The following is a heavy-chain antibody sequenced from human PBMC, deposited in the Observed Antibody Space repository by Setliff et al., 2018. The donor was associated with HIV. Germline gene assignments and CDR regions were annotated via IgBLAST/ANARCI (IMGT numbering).Heavy chain of an antibody. J-gene: IGHJ4*02. CDR3: AADSRFDY. V-gene: IGHV4-38-2*01. CDR2: IYHSGST. Sequence: PSETLSLTCAVSGYSISSGYYWGWIRQPPGKGLEWIGLIYHSGSTYYNPSLKSRVTISVDTSKNQFSLKLSSVTAADTAVYYCAADSRFDYWGQGTLVTVSS. CDR1: GYSISSGYY.